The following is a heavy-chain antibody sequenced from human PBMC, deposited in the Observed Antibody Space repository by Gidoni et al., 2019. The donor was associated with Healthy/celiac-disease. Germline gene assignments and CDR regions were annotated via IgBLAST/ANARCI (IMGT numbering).Heavy chain of an antibody. CDR1: GFTFSSYG. D-gene: IGHD3-10*01. V-gene: IGHV3-33*01. J-gene: IGHJ6*02. CDR3: ARPNPVYYYGSGPMDV. Sequence: QVQLVESGGGVVQPGRSLRLSCAASGFTFSSYGMHWVRQAPGKGLEWVAVIWYDGSNKYYADAVKGRFTISRDNSKNTLYLQMNSLRAEDTAVYYCARPNPVYYYGSGPMDVWGQGTTVTVSS. CDR2: IWYDGSNK.